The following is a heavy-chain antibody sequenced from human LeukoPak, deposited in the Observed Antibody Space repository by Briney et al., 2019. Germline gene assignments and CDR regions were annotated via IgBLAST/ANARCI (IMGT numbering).Heavy chain of an antibody. CDR3: ARGPSAYCGGDCYSGDY. J-gene: IGHJ4*02. V-gene: IGHV1-46*01. D-gene: IGHD2-21*02. CDR2: INPSDGRT. Sequence: GASVKVSCMASGYTFTSYYMHWVRQAPGQGLEWMGIINPSDGRTSYAQKFQGRVTMTRDTSTTTVYMELSSLGSEDTAVYYCARGPSAYCGGDCYSGDYWGQGTLVTVSS. CDR1: GYTFTSYY.